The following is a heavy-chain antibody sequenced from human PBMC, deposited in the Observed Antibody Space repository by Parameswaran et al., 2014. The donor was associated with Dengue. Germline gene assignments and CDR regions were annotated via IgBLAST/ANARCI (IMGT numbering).Heavy chain of an antibody. CDR3: ARLEYDFWSGPRYDV. D-gene: IGHD3-3*01. CDR2: IYPGDSDT. J-gene: IGHJ6*02. Sequence: VRQMPGKGLEWMGIIYPGDSDTRYSPSFQGQVTISADKSISTAYLQWSSLKASDTAMYYCARLEYDFWSGPRYDVWGQGTTVTVSS. V-gene: IGHV5-51*01.